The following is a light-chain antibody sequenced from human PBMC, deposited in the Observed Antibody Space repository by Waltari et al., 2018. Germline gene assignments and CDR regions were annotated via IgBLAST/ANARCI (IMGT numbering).Light chain of an antibody. CDR1: QTISYW. CDR3: QQYNSYSWT. Sequence: DIKMTQSPSTLSASVGDSVTITCRANQTISYWSAWYQQKPGKAPRLLIYDASILESGVPSRFSGSASGTEFTLSINSLQPDDFACYYCQQYNSYSWTFGQGTKVEIK. V-gene: IGKV1-5*01. J-gene: IGKJ1*01. CDR2: DAS.